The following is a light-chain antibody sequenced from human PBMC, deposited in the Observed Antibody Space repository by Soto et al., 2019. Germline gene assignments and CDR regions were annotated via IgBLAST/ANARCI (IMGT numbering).Light chain of an antibody. CDR2: GAS. CDR3: QQYDNWPIT. J-gene: IGKJ5*01. CDR1: QSISSTY. V-gene: IGKV3-15*01. Sequence: IVLTQSPGTLSLSPGERGTLSCRASQSISSTYLAWYQQKPGQAPRLFIYGASTRATAIPPRFSGSGSGTEFTLTISSLQSEDFAVYYCQQYDNWPITFGQGTRLE.